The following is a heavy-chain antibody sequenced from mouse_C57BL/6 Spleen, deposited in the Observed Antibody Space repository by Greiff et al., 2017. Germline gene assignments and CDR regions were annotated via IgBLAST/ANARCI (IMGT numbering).Heavy chain of an antibody. D-gene: IGHD1-1*01. CDR1: GFTFSSYA. V-gene: IGHV5-4*01. CDR3: ARDGGRYYFDY. J-gene: IGHJ2*01. Sequence: DVQLQESGGGLVKPGGSLKLSCAASGFTFSSYAMSWVRQTPEKRLEWVATISDGGSYTYYPDNVKGRFTISRDNAKNNRYLQMIHLKSEDTAMYYCARDGGRYYFDYWGQGTTLTVSS. CDR2: ISDGGSYT.